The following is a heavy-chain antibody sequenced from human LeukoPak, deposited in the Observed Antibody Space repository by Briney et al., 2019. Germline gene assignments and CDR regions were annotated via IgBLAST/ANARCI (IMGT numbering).Heavy chain of an antibody. CDR3: TTDGGIAAALEGY. V-gene: IGHV3-23*01. Sequence: PGGSLRLSCAASGFTFSSYAMSWVRQAPGKGLEWVSGISGSDGSTNYADSVKGRFTISRENSKNTLYLQMNSLKTEDTAVYYCTTDGGIAAALEGYWGQGTLVTVSS. D-gene: IGHD6-13*01. CDR2: ISGSDGST. J-gene: IGHJ4*02. CDR1: GFTFSSYA.